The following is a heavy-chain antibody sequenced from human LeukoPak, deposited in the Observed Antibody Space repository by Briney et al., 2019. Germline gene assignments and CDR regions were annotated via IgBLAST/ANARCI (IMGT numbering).Heavy chain of an antibody. D-gene: IGHD1-14*01. CDR3: ARLLKVPTLGNREYYFDY. Sequence: GESLRISCKGSGYNFANYWISWVRQLPGKGLEWMGIIYPGDSDTRYSPSFQGHVTISADKSVSTAYLQWSSLKASDTAMYYCARLLKVPTLGNREYYFDYWGQGTLVTVSS. CDR2: IYPGDSDT. V-gene: IGHV5-51*01. J-gene: IGHJ4*02. CDR1: GYNFANYW.